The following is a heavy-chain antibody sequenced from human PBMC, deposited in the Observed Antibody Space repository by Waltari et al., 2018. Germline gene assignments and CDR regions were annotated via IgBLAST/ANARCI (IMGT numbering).Heavy chain of an antibody. CDR1: GGSISSYY. CDR2: IYTSGSP. V-gene: IGHV4-4*07. J-gene: IGHJ5*02. D-gene: IGHD3-3*01. Sequence: QVQLQESGPGLVKPSETLSLTCTVSGGSISSYYWSWIRQPAGKGLEWIGRIYTSGSPNYNPSLKGRVTMAVDTSKNQFSLKLSSVTAADTAVYYCARALPRGYDFWSGYYGPQLDFWFDPWGQGTLVTVSS. CDR3: ARALPRGYDFWSGYYGPQLDFWFDP.